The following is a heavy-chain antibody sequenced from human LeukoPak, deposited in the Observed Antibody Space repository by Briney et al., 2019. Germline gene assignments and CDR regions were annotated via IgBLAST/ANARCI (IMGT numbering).Heavy chain of an antibody. CDR2: VNPSGGST. CDR3: ARAEGGSSTSPFDY. Sequence: ASVKVSCKASGYSFTSYYIHWVRQAPGQGLEWMGIVNPSGGSTTYAQKFQGRVTMTRDTSTSTVYMELSSLRSEDTAVYYCARAEGGSSTSPFDYSGQGTLVTVSS. J-gene: IGHJ4*02. CDR1: GYSFTSYY. V-gene: IGHV1-46*01. D-gene: IGHD2-2*01.